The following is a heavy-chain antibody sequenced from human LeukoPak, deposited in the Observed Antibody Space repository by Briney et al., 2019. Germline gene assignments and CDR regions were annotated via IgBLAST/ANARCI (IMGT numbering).Heavy chain of an antibody. CDR2: IDSDGRII. J-gene: IGHJ4*02. CDR3: TRGMGDD. V-gene: IGHV3-74*01. CDR1: GFTFMTYW. D-gene: IGHD3-10*01. Sequence: GGSLRLSCAASGFTFMTYWMYWVRHAPGKGLEWVSRIDSDGRIISYVDSVKGRFTISRDNAKNMLYLQMTSLRVEDTAVYYCTRGMGDDWGQGTLVTASS.